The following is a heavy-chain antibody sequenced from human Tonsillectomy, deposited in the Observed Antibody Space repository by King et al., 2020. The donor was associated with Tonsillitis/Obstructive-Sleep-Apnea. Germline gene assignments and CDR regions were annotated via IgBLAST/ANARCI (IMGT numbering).Heavy chain of an antibody. Sequence: VQLVESGGGLVKPGGSLRLSCAASGFIFSDYYMSWIRQAPGKGLEWVSSITGSGINIYYADSVKGRFTISRDNAKNSLYLQMNSLRAEDTAVYYCAGSQLPYYYDRIDPWGQGTLVTVSS. CDR3: AGSQLPYYYDRIDP. V-gene: IGHV3-11*01. CDR1: GFIFSDYY. J-gene: IGHJ5*02. D-gene: IGHD3-22*01. CDR2: ITGSGINI.